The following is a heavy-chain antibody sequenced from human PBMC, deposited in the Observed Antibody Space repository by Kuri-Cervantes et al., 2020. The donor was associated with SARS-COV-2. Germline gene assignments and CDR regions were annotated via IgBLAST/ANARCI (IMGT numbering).Heavy chain of an antibody. D-gene: IGHD2-2*01. J-gene: IGHJ3*02. Sequence: GESLKISCAASGFTFSSYGMHWVRQAPGKGLEWVAFIRHDGSNKYYADSVKGRFTISRDNSKNTLYLQMNSLRAEDTAVYYCAILGYCSSTSCAPDAFDIWGQGTMVTVSS. CDR1: GFTFSSYG. CDR2: IRHDGSNK. CDR3: AILGYCSSTSCAPDAFDI. V-gene: IGHV3-30*02.